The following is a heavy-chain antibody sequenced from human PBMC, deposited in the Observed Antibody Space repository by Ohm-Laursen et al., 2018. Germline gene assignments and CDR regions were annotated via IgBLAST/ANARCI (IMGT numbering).Heavy chain of an antibody. Sequence: GTLSLTCTISGGAISSYYWSWIRQPAGKGLEWIGRINISGTNYNPSLKSRVTMSVDTSKNQFSLKLSSVTAADTAVYYCARDLHNNLWYFDYWGQGTLVTVSS. CDR1: GGAISSYY. J-gene: IGHJ4*02. D-gene: IGHD1-14*01. CDR2: INISGT. CDR3: ARDLHNNLWYFDY. V-gene: IGHV4-4*07.